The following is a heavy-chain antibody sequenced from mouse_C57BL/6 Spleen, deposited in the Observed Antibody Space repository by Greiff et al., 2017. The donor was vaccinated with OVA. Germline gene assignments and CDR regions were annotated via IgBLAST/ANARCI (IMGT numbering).Heavy chain of an antibody. D-gene: IGHD1-1*01. Sequence: VQLKESGAELVKPGASVKLSCKASGYTFTSYWMHWVKQRPGQGLEWIGMIHPNSGSTNYNEKFKSKATMTVDKSSSTAYMQLSSLTSEDSAVYYCAREGIITTVVSDYWGQGTTLTVSS. CDR3: AREGIITTVVSDY. V-gene: IGHV1-64*01. CDR2: IHPNSGST. J-gene: IGHJ2*01. CDR1: GYTFTSYW.